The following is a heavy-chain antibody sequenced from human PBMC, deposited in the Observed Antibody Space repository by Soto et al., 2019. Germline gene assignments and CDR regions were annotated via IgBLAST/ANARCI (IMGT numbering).Heavy chain of an antibody. D-gene: IGHD6-19*01. J-gene: IGHJ6*02. CDR3: VRVNASGPYYSGMDV. Sequence: EVQLVESGGGLVQPGRSLRLSCTASGFTFDEYAMHWVRQPLGKGLEWVSGTTWNSDIIAYADSVKGRFTISRDNAKNSLYLQMNSLRAEDTALYYCVRVNASGPYYSGMDVWGQGTTVNVSS. CDR1: GFTFDEYA. CDR2: TTWNSDII. V-gene: IGHV3-9*01.